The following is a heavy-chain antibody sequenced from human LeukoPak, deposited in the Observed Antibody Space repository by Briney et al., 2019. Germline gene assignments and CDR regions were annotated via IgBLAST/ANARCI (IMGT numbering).Heavy chain of an antibody. CDR3: ARDSRITMIQSGAFDI. V-gene: IGHV3-30-3*01. J-gene: IGHJ3*02. Sequence: PGRSLRLSCAASGFTFSSYAMHWVRQAPGKGLEWVAVISYDGSNKYYADSVKGRFTISRDNSKNTLYLQMNSLRAEDTAVYYCARDSRITMIQSGAFDIWGQGTMVTVSS. CDR1: GFTFSSYA. D-gene: IGHD3-22*01. CDR2: ISYDGSNK.